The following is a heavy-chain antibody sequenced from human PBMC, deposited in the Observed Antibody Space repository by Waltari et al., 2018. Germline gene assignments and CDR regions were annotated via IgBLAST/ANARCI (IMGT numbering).Heavy chain of an antibody. V-gene: IGHV1-58*02. J-gene: IGHJ4*02. CDR1: GFTFTSSA. Sequence: QMQLVQSGPAVKKPGTSVKVSCKASGFTFTSSAMQWVRPARGQRLEWIGWIVVGSGNTNYAQKFQERVTITRDMSTSTAYMELSSLRSEDTAVYYCAAGLIYPGIAAAGDYWGQGTLVTVSS. D-gene: IGHD6-13*01. CDR3: AAGLIYPGIAAAGDY. CDR2: IVVGSGNT.